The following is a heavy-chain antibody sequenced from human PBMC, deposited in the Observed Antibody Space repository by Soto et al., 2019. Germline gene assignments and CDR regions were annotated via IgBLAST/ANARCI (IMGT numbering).Heavy chain of an antibody. Sequence: QVQLVESGGGVVQPGRCLRFSCAASGITFKSYAMDWVRQAPGKGLEWVAVISYDGTNKYYADSVKGRFTISRDNSKNTLSLQMNSLRAEDTAVYYCARGDSNSWSDYWGQGTLVTVSS. CDR2: ISYDGTNK. J-gene: IGHJ4*02. D-gene: IGHD6-13*01. V-gene: IGHV3-30*01. CDR3: ARGDSNSWSDY. CDR1: GITFKSYA.